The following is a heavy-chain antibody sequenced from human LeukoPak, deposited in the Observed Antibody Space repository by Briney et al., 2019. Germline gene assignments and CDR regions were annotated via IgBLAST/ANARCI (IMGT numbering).Heavy chain of an antibody. CDR1: GFTFSLYS. Sequence: GGSLRLSCVASGFTFSLYSMSWVRQAPGKGLEWVSFISRDSGDTYHTDPVKGRFTISRDNAKNTMYLQMNSLRVEDTAVYYCARDLPAALDWGQGTVVTVSS. J-gene: IGHJ4*02. CDR3: ARDLPAALD. V-gene: IGHV3-21*01. D-gene: IGHD2-2*01. CDR2: ISRDSGDT.